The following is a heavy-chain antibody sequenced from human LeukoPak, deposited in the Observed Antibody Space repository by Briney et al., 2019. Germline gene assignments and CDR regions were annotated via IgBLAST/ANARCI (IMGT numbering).Heavy chain of an antibody. V-gene: IGHV3-21*01. J-gene: IGHJ4*02. Sequence: GGSLRLSCAASGFTFSSYTMNWVRQAPGKGLEWVSSINSSSGYIYYADSVKGRFTISRDNAKNSLYLQMNSLRAEDTAVYYCARGYGDQTCDYWGQGTLVTVSS. CDR1: GFTFSSYT. CDR3: ARGYGDQTCDY. D-gene: IGHD4-17*01. CDR2: INSSSGYI.